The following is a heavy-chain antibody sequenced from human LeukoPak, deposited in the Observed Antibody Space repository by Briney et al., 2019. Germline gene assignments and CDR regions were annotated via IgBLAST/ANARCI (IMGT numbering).Heavy chain of an antibody. CDR2: IYYSGST. CDR3: ARGIESYGDYGY. V-gene: IGHV4-39*07. CDR1: GGSISSSSCY. Sequence: TSETLSLTCIVSGGSISSSSCYWGWIRQPPGKGLEWIGSIYYSGSTYYNPSLKSRVTISADTSKNQFSLKLSSLTAADTAIYYCARGIESYGDYGYWGQGILVTVFS. J-gene: IGHJ4*02. D-gene: IGHD4-17*01.